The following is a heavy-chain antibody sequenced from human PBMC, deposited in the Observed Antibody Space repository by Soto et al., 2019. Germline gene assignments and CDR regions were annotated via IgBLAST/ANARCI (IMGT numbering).Heavy chain of an antibody. CDR2: IYHSGST. Sequence: KASETLSLTCAVSGGSISSSNWWSWVRQPPGKGLEWIGEIYHSGSTNYNPSLKSRVTISVDKSKNQFSLKLSSVTAADTAVYYCARAHDFWSGRSYYYYYYGMDVWGQGTTVTVSS. CDR1: GGSISSSNW. V-gene: IGHV4-4*02. D-gene: IGHD3-3*01. J-gene: IGHJ6*02. CDR3: ARAHDFWSGRSYYYYYYGMDV.